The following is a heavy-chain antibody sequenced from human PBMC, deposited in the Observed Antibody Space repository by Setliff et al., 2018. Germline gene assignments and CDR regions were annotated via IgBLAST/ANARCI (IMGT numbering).Heavy chain of an antibody. CDR2: IGAYNGNT. V-gene: IGHV1-18*01. CDR3: ARGYSSSWQSRMGFDP. D-gene: IGHD6-13*01. J-gene: IGHJ5*02. CDR1: GYTFTSYG. Sequence: ASVKVSCKASGYTFTSYGISWVRQAPGQGLEWMGWIGAYNGNTNYAHKLQGRVTMTPDTSTSTASMELRSLRSDDTAVYYCARGYSSSWQSRMGFDPWGQGTLVTVSS.